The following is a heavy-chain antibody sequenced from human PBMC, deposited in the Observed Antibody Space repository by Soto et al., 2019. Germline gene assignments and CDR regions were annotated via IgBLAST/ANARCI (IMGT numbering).Heavy chain of an antibody. CDR2: IYHTGST. J-gene: IGHJ4*02. D-gene: IGHD3-10*01. V-gene: IGHV4-59*08. CDR3: ASSSLGGLGWGSGSPFDY. Sequence: PSETLSLTCTVSGGSISGYYWSWIRQPPGKRLEYIGYIYHTGSTNYNPSLKSRVTISVDTSKNQFSLKLSSVTAADTAVYYCASSSLGGLGWGSGSPFDYWGQGARVTVSS. CDR1: GGSISGYY.